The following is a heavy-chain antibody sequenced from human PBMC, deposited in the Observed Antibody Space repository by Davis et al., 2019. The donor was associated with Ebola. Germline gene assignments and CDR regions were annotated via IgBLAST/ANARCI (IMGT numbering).Heavy chain of an antibody. V-gene: IGHV4-61*08. J-gene: IGHJ6*02. D-gene: IGHD2-15*01. CDR3: ARQEGGLGYCSGGSCYLSPYYYGMDV. CDR1: GGSISSGGYY. Sequence: MPSETLSLTCTVSGGSISSGGYYWSWIRQHPGKGLEWIGYIYYSGSTNYNPSLKSRVTISVDTSKNQFSLKLSSVTAADTAVYYCARQEGGLGYCSGGSCYLSPYYYGMDVWGQGTTVTVSS. CDR2: IYYSGST.